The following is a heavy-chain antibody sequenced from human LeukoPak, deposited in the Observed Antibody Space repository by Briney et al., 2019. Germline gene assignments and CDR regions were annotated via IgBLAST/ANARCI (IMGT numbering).Heavy chain of an antibody. Sequence: GGSLRLSCAASGFTFSAYGMRWVRQAPGKGLEWVSVTSHDGATTYYADSVKGRFTISRDDSKNALFLQMNSLRAEDTALYYCAKGRDGYNSHWGQGTLVAVSS. CDR3: AKGRDGYNSH. J-gene: IGHJ4*02. V-gene: IGHV3-23*01. CDR2: TSHDGATT. D-gene: IGHD5-24*01. CDR1: GFTFSAYG.